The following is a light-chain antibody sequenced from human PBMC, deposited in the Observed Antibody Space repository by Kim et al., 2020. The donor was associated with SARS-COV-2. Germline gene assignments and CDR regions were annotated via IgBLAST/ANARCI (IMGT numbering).Light chain of an antibody. Sequence: EIVLTQSPDTLSMSPGDRATLSCRASQSVNSIWLAWYQHKRGQAPRLLIYGASTRATGIPDRFSGSGSGTDFTLTITRLEPEDFAVYYCQQYGTSPWTFGQGTKVDIK. V-gene: IGKV3-20*01. CDR3: QQYGTSPWT. CDR1: QSVNSIW. CDR2: GAS. J-gene: IGKJ1*01.